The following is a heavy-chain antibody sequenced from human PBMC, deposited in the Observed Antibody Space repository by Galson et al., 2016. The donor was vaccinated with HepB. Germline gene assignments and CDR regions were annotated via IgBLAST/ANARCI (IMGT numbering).Heavy chain of an antibody. CDR2: FYSGGTT. D-gene: IGHD4-23*01. Sequence: SLRLSCAASGFSVTSHYMNWVRQAPGKGLEWVSVFYSGGTTFYADSVKGRFSISRDNSKNTLYLQMNSLRVEDTAVYYCARGQTTVVTPSRMDVWGQGTTVTVSS. CDR1: GFSVTSHY. J-gene: IGHJ6*02. V-gene: IGHV3-53*01. CDR3: ARGQTTVVTPSRMDV.